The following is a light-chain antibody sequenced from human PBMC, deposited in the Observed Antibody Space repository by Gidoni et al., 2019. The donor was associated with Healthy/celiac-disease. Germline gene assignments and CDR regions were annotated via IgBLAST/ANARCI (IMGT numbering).Light chain of an antibody. V-gene: IGLV1-44*01. CDR1: SSNIGSNT. Sequence: QSVLTQPPSASGTPGQRVTISCSGRSSNIGSNTVNWYQQLPGTAPKLLIYSNNQRPSGVPDRFSGSKSGTSASLAISGLQSEDEADYYCAAWDDSLNCVVFGGGTKLTVL. J-gene: IGLJ2*01. CDR3: AAWDDSLNCVV. CDR2: SNN.